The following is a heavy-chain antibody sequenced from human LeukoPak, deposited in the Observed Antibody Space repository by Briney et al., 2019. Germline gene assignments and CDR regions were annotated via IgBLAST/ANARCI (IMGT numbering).Heavy chain of an antibody. Sequence: PSGTSLRLSCAASGFTFSTNIMHRVRQAPGQGPEWVAVISNDGSKQYYADSVRGRFTVSRDNSKSTLYLQMNSLREEDTAVYYCARDEVTIWNRESDAFDIWGQGTMVTVSS. D-gene: IGHD1-1*01. CDR3: ARDEVTIWNRESDAFDI. CDR2: ISNDGSKQ. CDR1: GFTFSTNI. J-gene: IGHJ3*02. V-gene: IGHV3-30*01.